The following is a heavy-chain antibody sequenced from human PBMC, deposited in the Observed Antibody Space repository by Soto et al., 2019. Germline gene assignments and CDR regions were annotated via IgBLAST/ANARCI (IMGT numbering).Heavy chain of an antibody. CDR2: IWYDGSEK. Sequence: QVQLVESGGGVVQPGRSLRLSCVVSGFNFRSHGMHWVRQAPGKGLEWVAVIWYDGSEKYYGDSVKGRFTISRDNSKNTLFLQTDRLSVEDMGVYYCARSPSRKGYHYYDMDVWGQGTTVTVSS. CDR3: ARSPSRKGYHYYDMDV. CDR1: GFNFRSHG. V-gene: IGHV3-33*01. J-gene: IGHJ6*02.